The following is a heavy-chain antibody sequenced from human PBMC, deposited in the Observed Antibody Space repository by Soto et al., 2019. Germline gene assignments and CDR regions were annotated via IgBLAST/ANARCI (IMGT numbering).Heavy chain of an antibody. CDR2: INAGNGNT. CDR1: GYTFTSYA. D-gene: IGHD6-19*01. Sequence: ASVKVSCKASGYTFTSYAMHWVRQAPGQRLEWMGWINAGNGNTKYSQKFQGRVTITRDTSASTAYMELSSLRSEDTAVYYCARDGSSGWYGVGDYYYGMDVWGQGTLVTVSS. CDR3: ARDGSSGWYGVGDYYYGMDV. V-gene: IGHV1-3*01. J-gene: IGHJ6*02.